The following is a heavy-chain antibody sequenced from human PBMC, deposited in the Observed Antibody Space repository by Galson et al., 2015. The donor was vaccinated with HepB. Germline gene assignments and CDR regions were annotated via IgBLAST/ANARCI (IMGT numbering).Heavy chain of an antibody. D-gene: IGHD6-13*01. Sequence: SLRLSCAASGFTFSSYAMSWVRQAPGKGLEWVSGISGSGGSTFYADSVKGRFTISRDNSKNTLYLQVNSLRAEDTAVYYCARLYSSTWFDVFDIWGQGTMVTVSS. J-gene: IGHJ3*02. CDR2: ISGSGGST. V-gene: IGHV3-23*01. CDR3: ARLYSSTWFDVFDI. CDR1: GFTFSSYA.